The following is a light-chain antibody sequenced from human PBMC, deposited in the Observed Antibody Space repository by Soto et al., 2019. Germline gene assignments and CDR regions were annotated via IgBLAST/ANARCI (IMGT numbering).Light chain of an antibody. CDR1: QTISQW. CDR3: QQYSSFPRT. Sequence: DIQMTQSPSTLSASVGDRVVITCRASQTISQWLAWYQQKPGKAPRFLIYDASTLESGVPSRFSGSGSATEFTLTISSLQPDDIATFYCQQYSSFPRTFGQGTKV. J-gene: IGKJ1*01. V-gene: IGKV1-5*01. CDR2: DAS.